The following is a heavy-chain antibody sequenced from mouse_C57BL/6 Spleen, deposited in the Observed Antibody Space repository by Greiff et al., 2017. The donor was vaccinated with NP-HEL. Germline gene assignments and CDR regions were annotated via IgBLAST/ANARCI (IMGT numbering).Heavy chain of an antibody. CDR2: IYPGGGYT. V-gene: IGHV1-63*01. CDR1: GYTFTNYW. Sequence: VKLMESGAELVRPGTSVKMSCKASGYTFTNYWIGWAKQRPGHGLEWIGDIYPGGGYTNYNEKFKGKATLTADKSSSTAYMQFSSLTSEDSAIYYCARRGYDGYYAMDYWGQGTSVTVSS. CDR3: ARRGYDGYYAMDY. D-gene: IGHD2-3*01. J-gene: IGHJ4*01.